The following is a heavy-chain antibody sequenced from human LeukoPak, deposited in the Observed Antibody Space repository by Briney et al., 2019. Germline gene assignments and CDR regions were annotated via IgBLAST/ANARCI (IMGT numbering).Heavy chain of an antibody. J-gene: IGHJ5*02. D-gene: IGHD6-13*01. Sequence: GASVKVSCKASGGTFSSYAISWVRPAPGQGLEWMGGIIPIFGTANYAQKFQGRVTITTDESTSTAYMELSSLRSEDTAVYYCARGSPGYSSSWELGWFDPWGQGTLVTVSS. CDR1: GGTFSSYA. CDR3: ARGSPGYSSSWELGWFDP. CDR2: IIPIFGTA. V-gene: IGHV1-69*05.